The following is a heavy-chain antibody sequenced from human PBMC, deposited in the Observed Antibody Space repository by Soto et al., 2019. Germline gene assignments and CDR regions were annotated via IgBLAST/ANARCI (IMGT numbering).Heavy chain of an antibody. CDR2: ISYDGTNK. CDR1: GFTFSVHG. Sequence: QVQLVESGGGVVQPGRSLRLSCAASGFTFSVHGMHWVRQAPGKGLGWVALISYDGTNKYYADSVKGRFTISRDNSKNTMYMEINSLRAEDTAVYYCAISPEDYNDEVMDVWGQGTTVTVSS. V-gene: IGHV3-30*03. J-gene: IGHJ6*02. CDR3: AISPEDYNDEVMDV.